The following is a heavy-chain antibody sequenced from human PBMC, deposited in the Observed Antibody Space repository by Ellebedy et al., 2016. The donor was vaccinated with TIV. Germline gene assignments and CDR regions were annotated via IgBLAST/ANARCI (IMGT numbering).Heavy chain of an antibody. V-gene: IGHV4-61*01. Sequence: MPGGSLRLSCTVSGGSISSSTYYWSWIRQPPGKGLEWIGEINHSGSTNYNPALKSRVTISVDTSKNQFSLKLRSVTAADTAVYFCARDNWGSLDLWGQGTLVTVSS. CDR2: INHSGST. CDR1: GGSISSSTYY. CDR3: ARDNWGSLDL. D-gene: IGHD3-16*01. J-gene: IGHJ5*02.